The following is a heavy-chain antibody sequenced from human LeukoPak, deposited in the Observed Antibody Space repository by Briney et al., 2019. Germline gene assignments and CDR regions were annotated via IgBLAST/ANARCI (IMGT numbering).Heavy chain of an antibody. CDR3: ARDLGYPGPTLFHKGDNWFDP. CDR1: GGSISRSRDY. V-gene: IGHV4-39*07. CDR2: IYTSGST. J-gene: IGHJ5*02. D-gene: IGHD1-1*01. Sequence: SETLSLTCTVSGGSISRSRDYWGWIRQPPGKGLEWIGRIYTSGSTNYNPSLKSRVTMSVDTSKNQFSLKLSSVTAADTAVYYCARDLGYPGPTLFHKGDNWFDPWGQGTLVTVSS.